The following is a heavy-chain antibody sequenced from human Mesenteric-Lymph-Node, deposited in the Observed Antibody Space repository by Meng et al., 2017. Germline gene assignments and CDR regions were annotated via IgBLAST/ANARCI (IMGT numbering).Heavy chain of an antibody. J-gene: IGHJ3*01. V-gene: IGHV4-59*01. CDR2: ISHSGIT. D-gene: IGHD3-22*01. CDR3: ARRPFVNVDDRTGLGYDAFDV. Sequence: SETLSLTCTVSGGPINGYFWSWIRQPPGKGLEWIGYISHSGITNYNSSLKSRVSMSIDTSKNQFSLNLNSVTAADTAVYYCARRPFVNVDDRTGLGYDAFDVWGQGTMVTVS. CDR1: GGPINGYF.